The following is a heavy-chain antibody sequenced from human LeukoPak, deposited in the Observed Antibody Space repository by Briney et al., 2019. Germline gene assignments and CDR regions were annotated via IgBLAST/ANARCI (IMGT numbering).Heavy chain of an antibody. CDR3: ARGLGTYGGNFL. CDR1: GYTFTSYD. D-gene: IGHD4-23*01. CDR2: MNPNSGNT. V-gene: IGHV1-8*01. J-gene: IGHJ4*02. Sequence: ASVKVSCKASGYTFTSYDINWVRQATGQGLEWMGWMNPNSGNTGYAQKFQGRVTMTRNTSISTAYMELSSLRSDDTAVYYCARGLGTYGGNFLWGQGTLVTVSS.